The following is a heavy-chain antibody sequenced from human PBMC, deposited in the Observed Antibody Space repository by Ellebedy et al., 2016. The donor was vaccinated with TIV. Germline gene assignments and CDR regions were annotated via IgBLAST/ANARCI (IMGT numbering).Heavy chain of an antibody. D-gene: IGHD3-22*01. CDR3: AKNTYYYDSSGSV. CDR2: IIPIFGTA. J-gene: IGHJ4*02. Sequence: SVKVSXXASGGTFSSYAISWVRQAPGQGLEWMGGIIPIFGTANYAQKFQGRVTITADESTSTAYMELSSLRSEDTAVYYCAKNTYYYDSSGSVWGQGTLVTVSS. CDR1: GGTFSSYA. V-gene: IGHV1-69*13.